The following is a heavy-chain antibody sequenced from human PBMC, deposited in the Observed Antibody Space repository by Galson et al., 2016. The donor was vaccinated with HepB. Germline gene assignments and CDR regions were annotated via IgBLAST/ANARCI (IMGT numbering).Heavy chain of an antibody. CDR3: ARDINDYVWGSYRPTANFYGMDV. V-gene: IGHV3-30*02. CDR2: IWYDGSNN. CDR1: GFPFSSYG. Sequence: SLRLSCAASGFPFSSYGMHWVRQAPGKGLEWVGFIWYDGSNNFYEDSVKGRFTISRDSSKNTLSLQMNSLRAEDAAIYYCARDINDYVWGSYRPTANFYGMDVWGQGTTVTVSS. J-gene: IGHJ6*02. D-gene: IGHD3-16*02.